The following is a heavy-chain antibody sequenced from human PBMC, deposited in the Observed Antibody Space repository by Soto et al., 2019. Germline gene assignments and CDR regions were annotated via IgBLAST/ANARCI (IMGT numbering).Heavy chain of an antibody. CDR1: GYTFTSYG. V-gene: IGHV1-18*01. D-gene: IGHD4-17*01. CDR2: ISIYNGNT. Sequence: QVQLVQSGAEVNKPGASVKVSCKASGYTFTSYGISWVRQAPGQGLEWMGWISIYNGNTNYAQKLQGRVTMTTDTSTSTAYMELRSLRSDDTAVYYCARDVRSHDYGHYYYRMDVWGQGTTVTVSS. CDR3: ARDVRSHDYGHYYYRMDV. J-gene: IGHJ6*02.